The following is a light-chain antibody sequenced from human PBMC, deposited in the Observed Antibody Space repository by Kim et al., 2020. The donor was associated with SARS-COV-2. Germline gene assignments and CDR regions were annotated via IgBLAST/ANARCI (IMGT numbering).Light chain of an antibody. V-gene: IGKV1-5*01. CDR2: DAS. CDR1: QSISSW. J-gene: IGKJ1*01. CDR3: QQYNSYPWT. Sequence: ESVGDRVTITCRASQSISSWLAWYQQKPGKAPKLLIYDASSLESGGPSRFSGSGSGTEFTLTISSLQPDDFATYYCQQYNSYPWTFGQGTKVDIK.